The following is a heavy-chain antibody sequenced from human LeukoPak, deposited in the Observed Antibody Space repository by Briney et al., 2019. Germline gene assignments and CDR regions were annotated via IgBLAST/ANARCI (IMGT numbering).Heavy chain of an antibody. D-gene: IGHD2-15*01. J-gene: IGHJ4*02. V-gene: IGHV3-30-3*01. CDR1: GFFFSSYC. CDR2: ISGDGTNK. Sequence: GRSLRLSCEASGFFFSSYCMHWVRQAPGKGLEWLAVISGDGTNKYYADSVKGRFTISRDNAKNTVYLQMNSLRAEDTAVYYCARYCSGGSCYGYWGQGTLVTVSS. CDR3: ARYCSGGSCYGY.